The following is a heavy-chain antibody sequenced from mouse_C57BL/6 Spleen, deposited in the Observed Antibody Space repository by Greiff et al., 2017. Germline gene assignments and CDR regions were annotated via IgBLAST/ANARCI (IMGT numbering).Heavy chain of an antibody. CDR2: ISDGGSYT. CDR3: ARDRYYGSSYSYWYFDV. D-gene: IGHD1-1*01. J-gene: IGHJ1*03. Sequence: EVPLVESGGGLVKPGGSLKLSCAASGFTFSSYAMSWVRQTPEKRLEWVATISDGGSYTYYPDNVKGRFTISRDNAKNNLYLQMSHLKSEDTAMYYCARDRYYGSSYSYWYFDVWGTGTTVTVSS. V-gene: IGHV5-4*01. CDR1: GFTFSSYA.